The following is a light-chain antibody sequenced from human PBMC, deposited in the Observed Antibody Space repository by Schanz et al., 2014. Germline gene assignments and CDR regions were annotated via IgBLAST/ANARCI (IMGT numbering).Light chain of an antibody. J-gene: IGLJ2*01. Sequence: QSVLTQPASVSGSPGQSITISCTGTSSDVGGYNYVSWYQQHPGKAPKLMIYDVNNRPSGVSNRFSGSKSGNTASLTISGLQAEDEADYYCSSYTSSHTLVFGGGTKVTVL. CDR2: DVN. CDR3: SSYTSSHTLV. V-gene: IGLV2-14*01. CDR1: SSDVGGYNY.